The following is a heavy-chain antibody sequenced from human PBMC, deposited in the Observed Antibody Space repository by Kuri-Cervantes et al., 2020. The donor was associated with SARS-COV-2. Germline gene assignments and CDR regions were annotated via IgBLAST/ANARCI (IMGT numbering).Heavy chain of an antibody. CDR2: INPSGGST. CDR3: ARHPYSSGDEWFDP. D-gene: IGHD6-19*01. V-gene: IGHV1-46*01. CDR1: GYTFTSYG. Sequence: ASVKVSCKASGYTFTSYGISWVRQAPGQGLEWMGIINPSGGSTSYAQKFQGRVTMTGDTSKKQFSLKLSSVTAADTAVYYCARHPYSSGDEWFDPWGQGTLVTVSS. J-gene: IGHJ5*02.